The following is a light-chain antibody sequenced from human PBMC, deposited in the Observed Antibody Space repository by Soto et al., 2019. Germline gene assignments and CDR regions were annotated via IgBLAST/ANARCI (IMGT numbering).Light chain of an antibody. V-gene: IGKV1-5*01. CDR2: DAS. J-gene: IGKJ1*01. Sequence: DIQMTQSPSTLSASVGDRVTITCRARQTISSWLAWYQQKPGKAPNLLIYDASSLESGVPSRFSGSGSGTEFTLTISSLQPDDSATYYCQQYNSYSRTFGQGTKVEIK. CDR3: QQYNSYSRT. CDR1: QTISSW.